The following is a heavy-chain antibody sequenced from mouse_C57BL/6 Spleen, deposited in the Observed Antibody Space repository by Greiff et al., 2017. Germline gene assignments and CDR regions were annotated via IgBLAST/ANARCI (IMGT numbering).Heavy chain of an antibody. CDR1: GFTFSSYA. J-gene: IGHJ2*01. CDR3: TRGDGYYDYFDY. D-gene: IGHD2-3*01. CDR2: ISSGGDYI. Sequence: EVKLVESGAGLVKPGGSLKLSCAASGFTFSSYAMSWVRQTPEKRLEWVAYISSGGDYIYYADTVKGRFTISRDNARNTLYLQMSSLKSEDTAMYYCTRGDGYYDYFDYWGQGTTLTVSS. V-gene: IGHV5-9-1*02.